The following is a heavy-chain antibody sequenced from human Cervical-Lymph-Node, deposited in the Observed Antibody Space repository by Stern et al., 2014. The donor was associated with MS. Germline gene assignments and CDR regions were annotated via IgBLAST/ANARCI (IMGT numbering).Heavy chain of an antibody. J-gene: IGHJ4*02. CDR1: GGTFSSYA. V-gene: IGHV1-69*01. CDR2: IIPIFGTA. CDR3: ATGRWLQKWVHFDY. Sequence: VQLEESGAEVKKPGSSVKVSCKASGGTFSSYAISWVRQAPGQGLEWMGVIIPIFGTANYEQKFQGRVTITADESTSTAYMELSSLRSEDTAVYYCATGRWLQKWVHFDYWGQGTLVTVSS. D-gene: IGHD5-24*01.